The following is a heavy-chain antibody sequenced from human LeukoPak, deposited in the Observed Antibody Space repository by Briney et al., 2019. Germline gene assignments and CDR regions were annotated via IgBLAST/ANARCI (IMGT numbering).Heavy chain of an antibody. J-gene: IGHJ3*02. CDR3: ATGMRFGETAFDI. D-gene: IGHD3-10*01. CDR2: IKQDGSEK. CDR1: GFTFSTYW. V-gene: IGHV3-7*03. Sequence: PGGSLRLSCAASGFTFSTYWMSWVRQAPGKGLEWVANIKQDGSEKYYVDSVKGRFTISRDNAKNSLYLQMNSLRAEDTALYYCATGMRFGETAFDIWGQGTMVTVSS.